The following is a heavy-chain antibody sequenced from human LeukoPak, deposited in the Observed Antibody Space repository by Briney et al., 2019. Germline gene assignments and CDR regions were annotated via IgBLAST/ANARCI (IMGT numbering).Heavy chain of an antibody. CDR2: IYYSGST. CDR3: ARDVAASYYYYMDV. Sequence: PSEPLSLTCTVSGGSISSYYWSWIRQPPGKGLEWIGYIYYSGSTNYNPSLKSRVTISVDTSKNQFSLKLSSVTAADTAVYYCARDVAASYYYYMDVWGKGTTVTVSS. V-gene: IGHV4-59*01. J-gene: IGHJ6*03. CDR1: GGSISSYY. D-gene: IGHD6-25*01.